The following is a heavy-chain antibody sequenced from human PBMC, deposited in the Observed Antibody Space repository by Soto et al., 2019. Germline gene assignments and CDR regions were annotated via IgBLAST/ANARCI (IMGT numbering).Heavy chain of an antibody. CDR3: ARDEVYCSSTSCYYYYYGMDV. CDR1: GYTFTSYG. Sequence: QVQLVQSGAEVKKPGASVKVSCKASGYTFTSYGISWVRQAPGQGLEXMGWISAYNGNTNYAQKLQGRVTMTTDTSTSTAYMELRSLRSDDTAVYYCARDEVYCSSTSCYYYYYGMDVWGQGTTVTVSS. V-gene: IGHV1-18*04. D-gene: IGHD2-2*01. CDR2: ISAYNGNT. J-gene: IGHJ6*02.